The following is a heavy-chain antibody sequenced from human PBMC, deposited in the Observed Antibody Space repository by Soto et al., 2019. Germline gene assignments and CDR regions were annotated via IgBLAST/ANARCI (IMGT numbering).Heavy chain of an antibody. D-gene: IGHD6-6*01. V-gene: IGHV3-21*01. J-gene: IGHJ6*02. CDR1: GFTFSSYS. CDR2: ISSSSSYI. CDR3: ARQYGSSSFYYYYGMDV. Sequence: NPGGSLRLSCAASGFTFSSYSMNWVRQAPGKGLEWVSSISSSSSYIYYADSVKGRFTISRDNAKNSLYLQMNSLRAEDTAVYYCARQYGSSSFYYYYGMDVWGQGTTVTVSS.